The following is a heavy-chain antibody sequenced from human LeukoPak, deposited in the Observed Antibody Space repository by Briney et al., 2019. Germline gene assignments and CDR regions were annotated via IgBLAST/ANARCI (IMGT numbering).Heavy chain of an antibody. CDR1: GYTFTGYY. J-gene: IGHJ5*02. CDR3: ARRCLSHGGFDP. CDR2: INPNSGGT. Sequence: ASVKVSCKASGYTFTGYYMHWVRQAPGQRLEWMGRINPNSGGTNYAQKFQGRVTMTRDTSISTAYMELSRLRSDDTAVYYCARRCLSHGGFDPWGQGTLVTVSS. V-gene: IGHV1-2*06. D-gene: IGHD4-23*01.